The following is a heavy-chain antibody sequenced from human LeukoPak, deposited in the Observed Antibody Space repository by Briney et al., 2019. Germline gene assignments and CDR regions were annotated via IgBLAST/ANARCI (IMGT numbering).Heavy chain of an antibody. CDR2: ISSSGSTI. CDR1: GFTFSSYE. D-gene: IGHD2/OR15-2a*01. V-gene: IGHV3-48*03. J-gene: IGHJ4*02. Sequence: PGGSLRLSCAASGFTFSSYEMHWVRQAPGKGLEWVSYISSSGSTIYYADSVKGRFTISRDNAKNSLYLQMNSLRAEDTAVYYCARVSEYGRGYYFDYWGQGTLVTVSS. CDR3: ARVSEYGRGYYFDY.